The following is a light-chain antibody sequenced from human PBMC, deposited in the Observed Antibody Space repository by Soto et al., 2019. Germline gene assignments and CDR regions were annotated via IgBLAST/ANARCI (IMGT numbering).Light chain of an antibody. J-gene: IGKJ5*01. CDR3: HQGYDTPLT. Sequence: DIEMTQSPSALSASIGDRVSITCRASQGFGSYLNWFQQKQGEAPNLLIYTVSTLQSEVPSRFSGSGSGTDFTLTISSLQPEDFATYYCHQGYDTPLTFGHGTRLEIK. V-gene: IGKV1-39*01. CDR2: TVS. CDR1: QGFGSY.